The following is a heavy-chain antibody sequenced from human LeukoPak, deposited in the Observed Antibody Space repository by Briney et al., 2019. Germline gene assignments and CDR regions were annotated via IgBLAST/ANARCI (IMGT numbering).Heavy chain of an antibody. D-gene: IGHD6-25*01. J-gene: IGHJ4*02. CDR1: GFTFGCYA. CDR2: IRSRAYGGAA. Sequence: GGSLRLSCTASGFTFGCYAMSWVRQAPGKGLEWVGYIRSRAYGGAAEYAASVKGRFTITRDDSKSIAYLQMSSLNTEDTAVYYCAASSGFDYWGQGTLVTVSS. V-gene: IGHV3-49*04. CDR3: AASSGFDY.